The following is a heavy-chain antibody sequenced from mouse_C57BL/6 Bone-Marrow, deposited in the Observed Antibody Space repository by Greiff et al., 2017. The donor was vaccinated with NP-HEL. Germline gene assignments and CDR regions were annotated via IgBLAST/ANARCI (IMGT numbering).Heavy chain of an antibody. CDR1: GYTFTSYW. Sequence: VQLQQPGAELVRPGSSVKLSCKASGYTFTSYWMHWVKQRPIQGLEWIGNIDPSDSETHYTQKFKDKATLTVDKSSSTAYMQLSSLTSEDSAVYYCARDWDDFDYWGQGTTLTVSS. D-gene: IGHD4-1*01. CDR3: ARDWDDFDY. V-gene: IGHV1-52*01. J-gene: IGHJ2*01. CDR2: IDPSDSET.